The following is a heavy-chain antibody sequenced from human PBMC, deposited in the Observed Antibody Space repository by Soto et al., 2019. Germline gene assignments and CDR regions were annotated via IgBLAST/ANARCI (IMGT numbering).Heavy chain of an antibody. J-gene: IGHJ6*02. CDR1: GGTFSSYA. CDR3: ARSHYYGSGSYYSTENYYYYGMDV. Sequence: SVKVSCKASGGTFSSYAISWVRQAPGQGLEWMRGIIPIFGTANYAQKFQGRVTITADESTSTACMELSSLRSEDTAVYYCARSHYYGSGSYYSTENYYYYGMDVWGQGTTVTVSS. V-gene: IGHV1-69*13. D-gene: IGHD3-10*01. CDR2: IIPIFGTA.